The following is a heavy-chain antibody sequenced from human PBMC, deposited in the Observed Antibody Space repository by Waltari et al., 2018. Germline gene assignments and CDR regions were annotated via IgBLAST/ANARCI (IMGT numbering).Heavy chain of an antibody. CDR2: INHSGST. CDR3: ARGPTPYSSGWYRGGRNWFDP. V-gene: IGHV4-34*01. D-gene: IGHD6-19*01. J-gene: IGHJ5*02. CDR1: GGSFSGYY. Sequence: QVQLQQWGAGLLKPSETLSLTCAVYGGSFSGYYWSWIRQPPGKGLEWSGEINHSGSTNYHPSLMSRVTISVDTAKTQFSLKLSSVTAADTAVYYCARGPTPYSSGWYRGGRNWFDPWGQGTLVTVSS.